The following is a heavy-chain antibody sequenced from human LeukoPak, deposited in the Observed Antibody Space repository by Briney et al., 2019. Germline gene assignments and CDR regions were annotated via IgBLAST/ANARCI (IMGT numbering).Heavy chain of an antibody. J-gene: IGHJ6*03. CDR2: ISPNSGGT. CDR1: GYTFTGYY. CDR3: ARGSGGGSYYGYYYYYMDV. Sequence: ASVKVSCKASGYTFTGYYMHWVRQAPGQGLEWMGWISPNSGGTNYAQKFQGRVTMTRDTSISTAYMELSRLRSDDTAVYYCARGSGGGSYYGYYYYYMDVWGKGTTVTVSS. D-gene: IGHD1-26*01. V-gene: IGHV1-2*02.